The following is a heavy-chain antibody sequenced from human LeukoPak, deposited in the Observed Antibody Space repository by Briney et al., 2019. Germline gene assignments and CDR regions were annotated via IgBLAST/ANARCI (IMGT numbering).Heavy chain of an antibody. J-gene: IGHJ4*02. D-gene: IGHD1-20*01. CDR1: GYTFTSYY. CDR3: ARFGRITGTTEYYFDY. Sequence: ASVKVSCKASGYTFTSYYMHWVRQAPGQGLEWMGIINPSGGSTSYAQKFQGRVTMTRDTSTSIVYMELSSLRSEDTAVYYCARFGRITGTTEYYFDYWGQGTLVTVSS. CDR2: INPSGGST. V-gene: IGHV1-46*01.